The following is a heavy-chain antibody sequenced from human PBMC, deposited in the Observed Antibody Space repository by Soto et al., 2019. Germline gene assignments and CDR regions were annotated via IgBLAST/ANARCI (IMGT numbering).Heavy chain of an antibody. CDR1: GGSFSGYY. V-gene: IGHV4-34*01. Sequence: QVQLQQWGAGLLKPSETLSLTCAVYGGSFSGYYWSWVRQPPGKGLEWIAEIHHSGSTNYNPSLKSRVTISVDTSKNQFSLKLSSVTAADTAVYYCARDPAYQPLLYEGDYFDYWGQGTLVTVSS. CDR2: IHHSGST. J-gene: IGHJ4*02. D-gene: IGHD2-2*02. CDR3: ARDPAYQPLLYEGDYFDY.